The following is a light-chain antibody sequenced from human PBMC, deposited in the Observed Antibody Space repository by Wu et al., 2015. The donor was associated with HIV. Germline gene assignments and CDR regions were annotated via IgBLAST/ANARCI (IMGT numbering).Light chain of an antibody. CDR3: QQRSNWPWT. V-gene: IGKV3-11*01. CDR1: QSVSSS. J-gene: IGKJ1*01. CDR2: DAS. Sequence: EILLTQSPATLSLSPGERATLSCRASQSVSSSLAWYQQKPGQAPSLLIYDASNRATGIPARFSGSGSGTDFTLTISSLEPEDFALYYCQQRSNWPWTFGQGTKVEFK.